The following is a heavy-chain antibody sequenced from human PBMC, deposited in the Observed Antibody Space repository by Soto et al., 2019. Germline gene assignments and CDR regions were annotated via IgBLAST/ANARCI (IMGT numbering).Heavy chain of an antibody. D-gene: IGHD3-3*01. Sequence: GESLKISCKASGFDFTSYWLSWVRLMPGKGLEWIGKIDPSDSHTNFGPSFQGRVTISADNSTNTAYLQWSRLKASDTAIYFCARESRIALFGVALVEFKYWGQGTLVTVSS. CDR3: ARESRIALFGVALVEFKY. J-gene: IGHJ4*02. V-gene: IGHV5-10-1*01. CDR2: IDPSDSHT. CDR1: GFDFTSYW.